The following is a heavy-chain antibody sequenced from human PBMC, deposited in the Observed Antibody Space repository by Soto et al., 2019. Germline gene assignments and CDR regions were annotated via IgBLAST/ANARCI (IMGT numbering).Heavy chain of an antibody. CDR3: ARPLWRDDYNWGYFDL. J-gene: IGHJ2*01. CDR1: GFTFSSYA. D-gene: IGHD4-4*01. Sequence: GGSLRLSCAASGFTFSSYAMHWVRQAPGNGLEWVAVISYDGSNKYDADSVKGRFTISRDNSKNTLYLQMNSLRAEDTAVYYCARPLWRDDYNWGYFDLWGRGTLVTVSS. V-gene: IGHV3-30-3*01. CDR2: ISYDGSNK.